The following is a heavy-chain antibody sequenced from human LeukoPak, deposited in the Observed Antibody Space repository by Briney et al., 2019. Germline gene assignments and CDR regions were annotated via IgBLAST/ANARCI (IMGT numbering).Heavy chain of an antibody. V-gene: IGHV1-2*02. CDR3: ARDFSISWSNWFDP. CDR2: IHSHSGNT. Sequence: GASVKVSCKASGYTFSAYYIHWVRQAPGQGLEWMGWIHSHSGNTHYSQKFQGRVTMPKDTSITTAYMELTRLGSDDTAVYYCARDFSISWSNWFDPWGQGTLVNVSS. D-gene: IGHD6-13*01. CDR1: GYTFSAYY. J-gene: IGHJ5*02.